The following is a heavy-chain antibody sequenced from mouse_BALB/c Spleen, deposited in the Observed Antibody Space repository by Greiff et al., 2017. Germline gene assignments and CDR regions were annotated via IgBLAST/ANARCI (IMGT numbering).Heavy chain of an antibody. CDR1: GFTFSSFG. CDR2: ISSGSSTI. V-gene: IGHV5-17*02. D-gene: IGHD1-1*01. J-gene: IGHJ2*01. Sequence: EVQRVESGGGLVQPGGSRKLSCAASGFTFSSFGMHWVRQAPEKGLEWVAYISSGSSTIYYADTVKGRFTISRDNPKNTLFLQMTSLRSEDTAMYYCARGAYYYGSSPFDYWGQGTTLTVSS. CDR3: ARGAYYYGSSPFDY.